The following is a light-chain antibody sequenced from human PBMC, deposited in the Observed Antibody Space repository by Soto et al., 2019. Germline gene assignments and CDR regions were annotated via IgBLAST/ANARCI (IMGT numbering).Light chain of an antibody. Sequence: QSVLTQPPSASGTPGQRVTISCSGTISNIGSNPVDWYQQVPGTAPKLLIYTNNQRPSGIPDRFSGSKSGTSATLGITGLQTGDEADYYCGTWDSSLSAVVFGGGTKLTVL. CDR3: GTWDSSLSAVV. CDR1: ISNIGSNP. CDR2: TNN. J-gene: IGLJ2*01. V-gene: IGLV1-44*01.